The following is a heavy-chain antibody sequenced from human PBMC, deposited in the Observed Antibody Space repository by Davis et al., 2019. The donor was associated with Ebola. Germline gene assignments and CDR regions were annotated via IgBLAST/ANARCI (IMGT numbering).Heavy chain of an antibody. V-gene: IGHV1-3*01. CDR2: INAGNGNT. CDR1: GYTFTSYG. Sequence: ASGKVSCKASGYTFTSYGISWVRQAPGQGLEWMGWINAGNGNTKYSQKFQGRVTITRDTSASTAYMELSSLRSEDTAVYYCARVLLWFRELFDYGMDVWGQGTTVTVSS. CDR3: ARVLLWFRELFDYGMDV. D-gene: IGHD3-10*01. J-gene: IGHJ6*02.